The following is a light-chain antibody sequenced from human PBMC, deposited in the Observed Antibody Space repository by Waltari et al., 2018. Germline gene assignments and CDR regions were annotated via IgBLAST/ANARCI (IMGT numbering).Light chain of an antibody. CDR1: QSVNTK. Sequence: EIVLTQSPATLSLSPGQGATLSCRASQSVNTKLAWYQQKPGQAPRLLIYDASNRATGSPGRFSGRWSGTDFTLTISSLEPEDFAVYYCQQRSNWPPMYTFGQGTKLEIK. V-gene: IGKV3-11*01. CDR3: QQRSNWPPMYT. J-gene: IGKJ2*01. CDR2: DAS.